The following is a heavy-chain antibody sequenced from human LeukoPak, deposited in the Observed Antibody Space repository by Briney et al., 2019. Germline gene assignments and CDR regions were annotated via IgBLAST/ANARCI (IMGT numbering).Heavy chain of an antibody. J-gene: IGHJ4*02. V-gene: IGHV3-33*01. CDR1: GFTFSSYG. Sequence: GRSLRLSCAASGFTFSSYGMHWVRQAPGKGLEWVAVIWYDGSNKYYADSVKGRFTISRDNSKNTLYLQMNSLRAEDTAVYYCARDHGIEVVITTYFDYWGQGTLVTVSS. CDR2: IWYDGSNK. CDR3: ARDHGIEVVITTYFDY. D-gene: IGHD3-22*01.